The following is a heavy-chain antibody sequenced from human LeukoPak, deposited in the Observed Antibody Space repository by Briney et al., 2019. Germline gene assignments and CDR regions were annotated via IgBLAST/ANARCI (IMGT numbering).Heavy chain of an antibody. J-gene: IGHJ4*02. CDR3: ARDTYYYDSSGELFDY. CDR2: IWHDGSNK. CDR1: GFTFSSYG. V-gene: IGHV3-33*01. D-gene: IGHD3-22*01. Sequence: SGRSLRLSCAASGFTFSSYGMHWVRKAPGKGLEWVAVIWHDGSNKYYADSVKGRFTISRDNSKNTLYLQMNSLRAEDTAVYYFARDTYYYDSSGELFDYWGQGTLVTVSS.